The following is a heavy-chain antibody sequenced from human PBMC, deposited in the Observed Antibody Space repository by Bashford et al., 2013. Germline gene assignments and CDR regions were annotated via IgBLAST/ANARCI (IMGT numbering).Heavy chain of an antibody. J-gene: IGHJ5*02. CDR3: AREGAVAGTRFDP. Sequence: PSVKVSCKASGYTFTSYGYQLGGATGPWDKGLSGMGDGSAAYNGKHKLCTEAPGGRVTMTTDTSTSTAYMELRSLRSDDTAVYYCAREGAVAGTRFDPLGQGTLVTPSPQ. CDR1: GYTFTSYG. CDR2: SAAYNGKH. D-gene: IGHD6-19*01. V-gene: IGHV1-18*01.